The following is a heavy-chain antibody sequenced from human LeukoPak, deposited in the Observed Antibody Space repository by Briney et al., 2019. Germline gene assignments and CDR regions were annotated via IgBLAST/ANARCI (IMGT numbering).Heavy chain of an antibody. CDR3: VGGPIAAAGEDY. CDR1: GFTFSSYS. V-gene: IGHV3-21*01. J-gene: IGHJ4*02. D-gene: IGHD6-13*01. Sequence: PGGSLRLSCAASGFTFSSYSMNWVRQAPGKGLEWVSSISGGSGYIYYAGSVKGRFTISRDNAKNSLYLQMNSLRAEDTAVYYCVGGPIAAAGEDYWGQGILVTVSS. CDR2: ISGGSGYI.